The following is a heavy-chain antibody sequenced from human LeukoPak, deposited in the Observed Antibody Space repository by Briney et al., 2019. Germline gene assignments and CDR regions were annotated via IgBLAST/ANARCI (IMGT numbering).Heavy chain of an antibody. J-gene: IGHJ5*02. CDR3: ARGQVPAARGYNWFDP. Sequence: SETLSLTCAVYGWSFNDYYWNWIRQPPGKGLEWIGEINARGDTNYNPSLKSRVTISVDTSKSQFSLRLTSIIAADTAFYHCARGQVPAARGYNWFDPWGQGTLVTVSS. CDR1: GWSFNDYY. D-gene: IGHD2-2*01. V-gene: IGHV4-34*01. CDR2: INARGDT.